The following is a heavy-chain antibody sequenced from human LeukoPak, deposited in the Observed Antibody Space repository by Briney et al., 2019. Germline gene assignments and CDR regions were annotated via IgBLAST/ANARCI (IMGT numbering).Heavy chain of an antibody. CDR1: GFTFSNYW. J-gene: IGHJ4*02. CDR3: AKDRARYTGYVHFDY. CDR2: IKEDGSAE. D-gene: IGHD5-12*01. V-gene: IGHV3-7*01. Sequence: GGSLRLSCAASGFTSGFTFSNYWMSWVRQAPGKGLEWVANIKEDGSAEFYVDSVKGRFTISRDNAKNSLYLQMNSLRAEDTAVYYCAKDRARYTGYVHFDYWGQGTLVTVSS.